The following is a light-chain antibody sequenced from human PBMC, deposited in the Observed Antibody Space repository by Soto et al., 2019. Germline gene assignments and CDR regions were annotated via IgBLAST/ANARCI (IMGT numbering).Light chain of an antibody. CDR2: SNS. J-gene: IGLJ1*01. CDR1: SSNIGSYT. V-gene: IGLV1-44*01. CDR3: AAWDYSLNGYV. Sequence: QSVLIQPPSASGTPGQRVTVSCSGGSSNIGSYTVNWYQQLPGAAPKLLIYSNSQRPSGVPDRFSASKSGTSASLAISGLQSEDEAEYYCAAWDYSLNGYVFGPGTKVTVL.